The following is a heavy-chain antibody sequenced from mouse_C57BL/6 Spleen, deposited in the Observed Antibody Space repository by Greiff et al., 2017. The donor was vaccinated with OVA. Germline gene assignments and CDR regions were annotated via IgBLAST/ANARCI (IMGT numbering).Heavy chain of an antibody. CDR1: GYTFTSYW. Sequence: QVQLQQPGAELVRPGSSVKLSCKASGYTFTSYWMDWVKQRPGQGLEWIGNIYPSDSETHYNQKFKDKATLTVDKSSSTAYMQLSSLTSEDSAVYYCARRGENYDYLCAYWGKGTLVTVSA. J-gene: IGHJ3*01. D-gene: IGHD2-4*01. V-gene: IGHV1-61*01. CDR2: IYPSDSET. CDR3: ARRGENYDYLCAY.